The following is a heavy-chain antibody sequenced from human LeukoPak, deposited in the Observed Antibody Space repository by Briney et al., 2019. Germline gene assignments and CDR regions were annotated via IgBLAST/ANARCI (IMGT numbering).Heavy chain of an antibody. CDR3: AKDSRSTSSHFDY. V-gene: IGHV3-30*02. D-gene: IGHD2-2*01. CDR2: IRYDGSNK. CDR1: GFTFSSYG. J-gene: IGHJ4*02. Sequence: PGGSLRLSCAASGFTFSSYGMHWVRQAPGKGLEWVAFIRYDGSNKYYADSVKGRFTISRDNSKNTLYLQMNSLRAEDTAVYYCAKDSRSTSSHFDYWGQGTLVTVST.